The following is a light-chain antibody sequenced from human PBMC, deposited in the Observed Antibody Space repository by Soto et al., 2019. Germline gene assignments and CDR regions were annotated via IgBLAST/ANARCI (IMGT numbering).Light chain of an antibody. J-gene: IGKJ5*01. CDR1: QPVSSNF. Sequence: ELVLTQSPGTLSLSPGQSAALSCRASQPVSSNFLAWYQQKPGQAPRLLIYGVSSRASGIPDRFFGSGSGSDFTLTVNRLEPEDFAVYYCQQYANSPITVGQGTRLEN. V-gene: IGKV3-20*01. CDR2: GVS. CDR3: QQYANSPIT.